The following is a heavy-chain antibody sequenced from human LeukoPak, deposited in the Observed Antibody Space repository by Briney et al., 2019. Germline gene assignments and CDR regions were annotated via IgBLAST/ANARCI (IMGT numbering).Heavy chain of an antibody. CDR2: ISYTGST. CDR3: ARDRSRYSSTWGFDY. Sequence: SETLSLTCTVSGGSISSGDYYWSWIRQHPGKGLEWIGYISYTGSTYYNPSLKSRVTISADTSENQFSLKLSSVTAADTAVYYCARDRSRYSSTWGFDYWGQGIPVTVSS. J-gene: IGHJ4*02. V-gene: IGHV4-31*03. CDR1: GGSISSGDYY. D-gene: IGHD6-13*01.